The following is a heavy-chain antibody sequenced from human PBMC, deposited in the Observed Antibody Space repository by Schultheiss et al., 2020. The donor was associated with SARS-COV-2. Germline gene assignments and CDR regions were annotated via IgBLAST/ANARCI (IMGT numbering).Heavy chain of an antibody. Sequence: SETLSLTCTVSGGSISSYYWSWIRQPPGKGLEWIGYIYYSGSTNYNPSLKSRVTISVDTSKNQFSLKLSSVTAADTAVYYCARVTARPFNYFDYWGQGTLVTVSS. J-gene: IGHJ4*02. CDR1: GGSISSYY. D-gene: IGHD6-6*01. V-gene: IGHV4-59*01. CDR2: IYYSGST. CDR3: ARVTARPFNYFDY.